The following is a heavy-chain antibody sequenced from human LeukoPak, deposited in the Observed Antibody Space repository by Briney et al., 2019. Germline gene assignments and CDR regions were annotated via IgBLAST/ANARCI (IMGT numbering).Heavy chain of an antibody. D-gene: IGHD5-24*01. CDR2: ISYSGST. J-gene: IGHJ4*02. CDR3: ARVRDAYNYYFDY. V-gene: IGHV4-59*01. Sequence: SETLSLTCAVYGGSFSGYYWSWIRQPPGKGLEWIGYISYSGSTNYNPSLKSRVTISVDTSKSQFSPKMYSVTAADTAVYYCARVRDAYNYYFDYWGQGTLVTVSS. CDR1: GGSFSGYY.